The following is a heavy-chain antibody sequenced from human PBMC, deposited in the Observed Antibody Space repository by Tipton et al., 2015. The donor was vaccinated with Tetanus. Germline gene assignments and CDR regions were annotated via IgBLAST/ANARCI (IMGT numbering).Heavy chain of an antibody. Sequence: SLRLSCTVSGFVFSNYAMNWVRQAPGKGLEWISSISSTSAYIYYADSLKGRSTISRDNGQSSLFLQIDNLRAEDTAFYYCASGSALDYWGQGTLVTVSS. J-gene: IGHJ4*02. CDR2: ISSTSAYI. CDR3: ASGSALDY. V-gene: IGHV3-21*01. CDR1: GFVFSNYA. D-gene: IGHD6-25*01.